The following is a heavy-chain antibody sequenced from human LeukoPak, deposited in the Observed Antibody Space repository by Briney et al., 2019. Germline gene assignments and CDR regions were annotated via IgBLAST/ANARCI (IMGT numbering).Heavy chain of an antibody. V-gene: IGHV1-69*05. J-gene: IGHJ4*02. Sequence: SVKVSCKASGGTFSSYGISWVRQAPGQGLEWMGGIIPFSDTPNYAIYAQKFQGRVTIITDESTITAYMELSSLRPDYTAVDYFASYSGSSPRLFDQWGQGTLVNVSS. CDR3: ASYSGSSPRLFDQ. D-gene: IGHD6-6*01. CDR1: GGTFSSYG. CDR2: IIPFSDTPNYA.